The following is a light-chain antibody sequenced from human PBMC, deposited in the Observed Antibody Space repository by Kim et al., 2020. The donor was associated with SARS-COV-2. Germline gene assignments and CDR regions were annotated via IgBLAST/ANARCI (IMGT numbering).Light chain of an antibody. V-gene: IGKV3-15*01. CDR3: QQYNNWQIT. J-gene: IGKJ5*01. CDR1: QSVSSN. Sequence: VSPGERATLSCRASQSVSSNLAWYQQKPGQAPRPLIYGASTRATGIPARFSGSGSGTEFTLTISSLQSEDFAVYYCQQYNNWQITFGQGTRLEIK. CDR2: GAS.